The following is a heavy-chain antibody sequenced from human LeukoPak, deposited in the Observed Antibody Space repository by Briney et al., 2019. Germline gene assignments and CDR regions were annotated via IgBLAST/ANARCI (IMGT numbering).Heavy chain of an antibody. J-gene: IGHJ3*02. CDR3: AGWLWRRDGYNLSAFDI. CDR1: GGSISSYY. V-gene: IGHV4-59*01. CDR2: IYYSGST. D-gene: IGHD5-24*01. Sequence: SETPSLTCTVSGGSISSYYWNWIRQPPGKGLEWIGYIYYSGSTNYNPSLKSRVTISVDTSKNQFSLKLSSVTAADTAVYYCAGWLWRRDGYNLSAFDIWGQGTMVTVSS.